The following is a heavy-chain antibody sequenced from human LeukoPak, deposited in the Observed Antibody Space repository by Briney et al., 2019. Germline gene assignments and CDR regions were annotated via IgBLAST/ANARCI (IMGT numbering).Heavy chain of an antibody. D-gene: IGHD3-3*01. CDR3: ARLWSGYYSHDY. Sequence: PSETLSLTCTVSGGSISSYYWSWIRQPPGKGLEWIGYIYYSGSTNYNPSLKSRVTISVDTSKNQFSLKLSSVTAADTAVYYCARLWSGYYSHDYWGQGTLVTVSS. CDR2: IYYSGST. J-gene: IGHJ4*02. CDR1: GGSISSYY. V-gene: IGHV4-59*12.